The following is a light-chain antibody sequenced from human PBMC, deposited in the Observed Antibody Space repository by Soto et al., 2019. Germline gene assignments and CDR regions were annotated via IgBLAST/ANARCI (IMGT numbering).Light chain of an antibody. V-gene: IGKV3-15*01. CDR1: QSVSSN. J-gene: IGKJ1*01. Sequence: EIVMTQSPATLSVPQGERATLSCRASQSVSSNLAWYQQKPGQAPRLLIYGASTRATGIPARFSGSGSGTEFTLTMISLQSEDFAVYYCHQRQSWPRTFGQGTKVDI. CDR2: GAS. CDR3: HQRQSWPRT.